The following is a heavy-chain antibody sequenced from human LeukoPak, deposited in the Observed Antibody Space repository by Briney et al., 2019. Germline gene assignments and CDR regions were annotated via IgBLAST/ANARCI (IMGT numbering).Heavy chain of an antibody. CDR1: GGSISSYY. Sequence: PSETLSLTCTVSGGSISSYYWSWIRQPPGKGLEWIGYIYYSGSTNYNPSLKSRVTISVDTSKNQFSLKLSSVTAADTAVYYCARGNIVVVVDIWGQGTMVTVSS. J-gene: IGHJ3*02. D-gene: IGHD2-15*01. V-gene: IGHV4-59*01. CDR2: IYYSGST. CDR3: ARGNIVVVVDI.